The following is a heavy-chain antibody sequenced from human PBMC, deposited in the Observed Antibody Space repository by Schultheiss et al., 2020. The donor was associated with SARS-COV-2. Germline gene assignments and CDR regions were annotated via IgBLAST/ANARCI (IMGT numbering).Heavy chain of an antibody. V-gene: IGHV3-53*01. J-gene: IGHJ6*02. CDR2: IYSDGNT. CDR3: ARDYFGYGDYYYGMDV. Sequence: GGSLRLSCAASGFPVSSNYMTWVRQAPGKGLEWVSLIYSDGNTYYADSVKGRFTISRDNSKNALYLQMNSLRAEDTAVYYCARDYFGYGDYYYGMDVWGQGTTVTVSS. CDR1: GFPVSSNY. D-gene: IGHD4-17*01.